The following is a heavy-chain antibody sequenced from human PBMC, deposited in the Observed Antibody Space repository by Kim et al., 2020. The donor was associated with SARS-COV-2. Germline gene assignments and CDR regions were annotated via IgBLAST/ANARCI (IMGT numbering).Heavy chain of an antibody. J-gene: IGHJ3*01. Sequence: GGSLRLSCVASGFSFSDYYMDWVRQAPGKGLEWVGRIRSKERGYTTEYVAAVKGRFTVSGDDSKNALYLQMNSLKTEDTAVYYCARDDNGPTVGFDLWGQGTMVTVSS. CDR2: IRSKERGYTT. CDR1: GFSFSDYY. D-gene: IGHD2-8*01. V-gene: IGHV3-72*01. CDR3: ARDDNGPTVGFDL.